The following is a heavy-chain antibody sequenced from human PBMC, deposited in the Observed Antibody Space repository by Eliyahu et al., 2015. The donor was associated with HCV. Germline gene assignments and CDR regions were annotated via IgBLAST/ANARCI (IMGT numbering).Heavy chain of an antibody. CDR2: INAGNGNT. D-gene: IGHD3-9*01. J-gene: IGHJ6*02. CDR3: ARATRLYDILTGYYSVFYYYGMDV. Sequence: HWVRQAPGQRLEWMGWINAGNGNTKYSQKFQGRVTITRDTSASTAYMELSSLRSEDTAVYYCARATRLYDILTGYYSVFYYYGMDVWGQGTTVTVSS. V-gene: IGHV1-3*01.